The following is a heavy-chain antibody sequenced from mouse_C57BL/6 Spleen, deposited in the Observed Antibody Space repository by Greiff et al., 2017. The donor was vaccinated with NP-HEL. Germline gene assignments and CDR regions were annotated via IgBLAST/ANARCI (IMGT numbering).Heavy chain of an antibody. Sequence: QVQLQQPGAELVRPGSSVKLSCKASGYTFTSYWMHWVKQRPIQGLEWIGNIDPSDSETHYNQKFKDKATLTVDKSSSTAYMQLSSLTSEDSAVYYCARGNDGYYGRWYYFDDWGQGTTLTVSS. J-gene: IGHJ2*01. D-gene: IGHD2-3*01. CDR1: GYTFTSYW. CDR2: IDPSDSET. CDR3: ARGNDGYYGRWYYFDD. V-gene: IGHV1-52*01.